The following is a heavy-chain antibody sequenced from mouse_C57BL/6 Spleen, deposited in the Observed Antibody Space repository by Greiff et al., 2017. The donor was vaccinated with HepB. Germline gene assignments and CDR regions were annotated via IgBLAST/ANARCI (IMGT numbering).Heavy chain of an antibody. CDR1: GYTFTDYY. J-gene: IGHJ3*01. D-gene: IGHD2-4*01. V-gene: IGHV1-76*01. Sequence: QVQLQQSGAELVRPGASVKLSCKASGYTFTDYYINWVKQRPGQGLEWIARIYPGSGNTYYNEKFKGKATLTAEKSSSTAYMQLSSLTSEDSAVYFCARYEGYYDYAWFAYWGQGTLVTVSA. CDR3: ARYEGYYDYAWFAY. CDR2: IYPGSGNT.